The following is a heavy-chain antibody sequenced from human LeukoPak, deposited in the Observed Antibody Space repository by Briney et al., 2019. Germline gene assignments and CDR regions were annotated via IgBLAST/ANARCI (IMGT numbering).Heavy chain of an antibody. V-gene: IGHV4-39*07. J-gene: IGHJ4*02. CDR3: ARGPPYDYVWGSYRQLEFDY. CDR1: GGSISSSSYY. CDR2: IYYSGST. D-gene: IGHD3-16*02. Sequence: SETLSLTCTVSGGSISSSSYYWGWIRQPPGKGLEWIGSIYYSGSTYYNPSLKSRVTISVDTSKNQFSLKLSSVTAADTAVYYCARGPPYDYVWGSYRQLEFDYWGQGTLVTVSS.